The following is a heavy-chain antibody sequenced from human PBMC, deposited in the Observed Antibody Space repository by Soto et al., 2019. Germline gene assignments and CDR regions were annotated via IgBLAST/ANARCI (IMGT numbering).Heavy chain of an antibody. CDR3: AARPAAGDTFAFDY. J-gene: IGHJ4*02. CDR1: GFTFSNYA. D-gene: IGHD6-13*01. CDR2: IGRSGGGT. V-gene: IGHV3-23*01. Sequence: PGGSLRLSCAASGFTFSNYALSWIRQAPGKGLEWVSGIGRSGGGTYYADSVRGRFTISRDDSKNTLYLQMNSLRAEDTAVFYCAARPAAGDTFAFDYWGQGALVTVSS.